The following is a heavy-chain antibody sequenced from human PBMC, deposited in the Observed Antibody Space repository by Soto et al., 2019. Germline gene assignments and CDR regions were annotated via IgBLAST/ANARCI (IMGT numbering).Heavy chain of an antibody. CDR1: GFTFSTYA. V-gene: IGHV3-23*01. Sequence: EVQLLESGGGLVQPGGSLRLSCAASGFTFSTYAMSWVRQAPGKGLEWVSAISGSNGVTYYSDYVKGRFIISRDNSKKTLFLQMNSLRSDDTATYFCARLGYCSGRICEWGWFDPWGQGTLVTVSS. D-gene: IGHD2-15*01. CDR3: ARLGYCSGRICEWGWFDP. CDR2: ISGSNGVT. J-gene: IGHJ5*02.